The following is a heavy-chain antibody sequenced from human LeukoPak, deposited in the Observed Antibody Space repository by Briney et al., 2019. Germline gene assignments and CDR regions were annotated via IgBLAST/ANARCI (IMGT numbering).Heavy chain of an antibody. CDR1: GFTFSNAW. V-gene: IGHV3-15*01. J-gene: IGHJ4*02. D-gene: IGHD3-22*01. Sequence: GGSLRLSCAASGFTFSNAWMSWVRQAPGEGLEWVGRIKSKTDGGTTDYAALVKGRFTISRDDSKNTLYLQMNSLKTEDTAVYYCTTDLSYDSSGYYDMGYWGQGTLVTVSS. CDR2: IKSKTDGGTT. CDR3: TTDLSYDSSGYYDMGY.